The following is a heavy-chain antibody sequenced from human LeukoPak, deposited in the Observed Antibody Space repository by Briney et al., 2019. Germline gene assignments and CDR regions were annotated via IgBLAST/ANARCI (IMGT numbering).Heavy chain of an antibody. CDR3: ARDPSGTGTGFDI. Sequence: GGSLRLSCAALGFTVSRTYMRWVRQAPGKGLEGVSVIYVGADIYYADPVRGGFAISRDNSKNTVYLQMNGLRGEDTAVYYCARDPSGTGTGFDIWGQGTMVTVSS. CDR1: GFTVSRTY. D-gene: IGHD3/OR15-3a*01. CDR2: IYVGADI. V-gene: IGHV3-66*01. J-gene: IGHJ3*02.